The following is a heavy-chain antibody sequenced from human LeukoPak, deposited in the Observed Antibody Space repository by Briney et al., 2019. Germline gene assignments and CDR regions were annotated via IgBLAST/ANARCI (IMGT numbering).Heavy chain of an antibody. CDR3: ARDHPIRDYDSSGFDY. V-gene: IGHV4-39*07. D-gene: IGHD3-22*01. Sequence: SETLSLTCTVSGGSISSSSYYWGWIRQPPGKGLEWIGSIYYSGSTYYNPSLKSRVTISVDTSKNQFSLKLSSVTAADTAVYYCARDHPIRDYDSSGFDYWGQGTLVTVSS. CDR2: IYYSGST. CDR1: GGSISSSSYY. J-gene: IGHJ4*02.